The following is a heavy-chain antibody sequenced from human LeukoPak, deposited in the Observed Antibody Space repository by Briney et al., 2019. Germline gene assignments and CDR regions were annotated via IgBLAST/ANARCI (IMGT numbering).Heavy chain of an antibody. D-gene: IGHD2-15*01. CDR2: IKQDGSEK. Sequence: GGSLRLSCAASGFTFSDYYMSWVRQAPGKGREWVANIKQDGSEKYYVDSVKGRFTISRDNAKNSLYLQMNILRAEDTAVYYCARGGYCSGGSCRNYYMDVWGKGTTVTVSS. J-gene: IGHJ6*03. V-gene: IGHV3-7*01. CDR1: GFTFSDYY. CDR3: ARGGYCSGGSCRNYYMDV.